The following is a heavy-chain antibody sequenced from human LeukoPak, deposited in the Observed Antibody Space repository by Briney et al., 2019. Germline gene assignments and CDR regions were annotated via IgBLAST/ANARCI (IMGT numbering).Heavy chain of an antibody. CDR1: GFTFSSYA. Sequence: GGSLRLSCAASGFTFSSYAMSWVRQAPGKGLEWVSAISSSGGSTYYADSVKGRFTISRDNSKNTLYLQMNSLRAEDTAVYYCAKSIWFGEFFDYRGQGTLVTASS. D-gene: IGHD3-10*01. CDR3: AKSIWFGEFFDY. J-gene: IGHJ4*02. V-gene: IGHV3-23*01. CDR2: ISSSGGST.